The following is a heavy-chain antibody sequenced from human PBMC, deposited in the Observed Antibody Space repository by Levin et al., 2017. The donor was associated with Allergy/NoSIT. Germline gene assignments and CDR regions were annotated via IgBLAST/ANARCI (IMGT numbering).Heavy chain of an antibody. CDR2: TYYRSKWYN. CDR3: ARERQFWSHYYYYMDV. V-gene: IGHV6-1*01. D-gene: IGHD2-8*02. Sequence: SQTLSLTCAVSGDSVSSNSAAWNWIRQSPSRGLEWLGRTYYRSKWYNDYAVSVKSRITINPDTSKNQLSLQMNSVTPEDTAVYYCARERQFWSHYYYYMDVWGNGTTVTVSS. J-gene: IGHJ6*03. CDR1: GDSVSSNSAA.